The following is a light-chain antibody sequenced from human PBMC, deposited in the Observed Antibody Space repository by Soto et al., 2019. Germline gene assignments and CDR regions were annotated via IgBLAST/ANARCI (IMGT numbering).Light chain of an antibody. Sequence: DIQMTQSPSSVSASVGDRVSITCRASQGISNWLAWYQQKPGRAPKLLIYTGSSLQSGVTSRFSGTESGTDFTLTIRRLHHEEVATYYCHQASCFPLTFGGGAKVEIK. V-gene: IGKV1-12*01. J-gene: IGKJ4*01. CDR3: HQASCFPLT. CDR2: TGS. CDR1: QGISNW.